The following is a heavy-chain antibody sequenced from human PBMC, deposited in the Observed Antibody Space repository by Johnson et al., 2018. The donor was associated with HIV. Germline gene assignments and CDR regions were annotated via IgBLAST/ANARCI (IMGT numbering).Heavy chain of an antibody. V-gene: IGHV3-7*03. Sequence: VQLVESGGGLVQPGESLRLSCAASGFTVSSNYMSWVRQAPGKGLEWVANIKQDGSEKYYVDSVKGRFTISRDNSKNSLYLQMNSLRAEDTALYYCAKDSLYSLTSGTTRKDIWGQGTMVTVSS. J-gene: IGHJ3*02. CDR2: IKQDGSEK. CDR3: AKDSLYSLTSGTTRKDI. D-gene: IGHD1-26*01. CDR1: GFTVSSNY.